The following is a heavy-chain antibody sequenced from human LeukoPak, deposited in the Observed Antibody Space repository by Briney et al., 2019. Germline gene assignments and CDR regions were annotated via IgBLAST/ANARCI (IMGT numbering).Heavy chain of an antibody. CDR2: ISSSGSSI. CDR3: AKTSGWHHDY. D-gene: IGHD6-19*01. Sequence: GGSLRLSCAASEFTFSTYEMHWVRQAPGKGLEWVSYISSSGSSIYYADAVKGRFTISRDNAKNSLYLQKNSLRAEDTAVYYCAKTSGWHHDYWGQGTLVTVSS. V-gene: IGHV3-48*03. CDR1: EFTFSTYE. J-gene: IGHJ4*02.